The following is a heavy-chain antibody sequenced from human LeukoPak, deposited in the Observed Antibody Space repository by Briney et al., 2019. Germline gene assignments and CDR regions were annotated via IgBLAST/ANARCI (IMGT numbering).Heavy chain of an antibody. Sequence: SVTVSCKASGGTFCSYAISWVRQAPGQGVEGMGGIIPIFGTANYAQKFQGRVTITADESTSTAYMELSSLRSEDTAVYYCAAGYSGSLYHFDYWGQGTLVTVSS. CDR3: AAGYSGSLYHFDY. D-gene: IGHD5-12*01. CDR2: IIPIFGTA. J-gene: IGHJ4*02. CDR1: GGTFCSYA. V-gene: IGHV1-69*13.